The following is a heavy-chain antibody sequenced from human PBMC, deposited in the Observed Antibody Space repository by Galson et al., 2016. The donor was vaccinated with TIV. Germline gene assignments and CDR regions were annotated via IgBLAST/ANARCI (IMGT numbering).Heavy chain of an antibody. J-gene: IGHJ4*02. CDR3: AKDGGGWYTTGWYYFDY. D-gene: IGHD6-19*01. V-gene: IGHV3-23*01. CDR2: LSGSGSKT. Sequence: SLRLSCAASGFTFSNYAMNWVRQAPGKGLEWDSSLSGSGSKTYYTDSVKGRFTISRDNSENTVYLLMNRLRAEDTAVYYCAKDGGGWYTTGWYYFDYWGQGTLVTVSS. CDR1: GFTFSNYA.